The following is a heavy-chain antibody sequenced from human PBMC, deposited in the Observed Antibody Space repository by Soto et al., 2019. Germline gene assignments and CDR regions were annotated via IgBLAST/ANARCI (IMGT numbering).Heavy chain of an antibody. J-gene: IGHJ4*02. CDR2: IYSNGNT. D-gene: IGHD5-12*01. CDR1: GDSINNYY. Sequence: SETLSLTCTVSGDSINNYYWSWVRLPAGKGLEWIGRIYSNGNTYYNPSLKSRVSMSVDTSKNQFSLILKTVTAADTAVYYCARGGAVATTAHFDHWGQGTLVTVSS. V-gene: IGHV4-4*07. CDR3: ARGGAVATTAHFDH.